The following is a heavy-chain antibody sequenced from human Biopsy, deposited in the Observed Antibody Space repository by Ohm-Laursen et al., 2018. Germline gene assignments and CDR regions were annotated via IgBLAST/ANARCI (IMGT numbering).Heavy chain of an antibody. CDR1: GFTFSAFS. J-gene: IGHJ6*02. V-gene: IGHV3-23*01. CDR2: IGVDGRTI. D-gene: IGHD1-14*01. CDR3: ARVNNLDTGDNVPDFYYGMDV. Sequence: SLRLSCSASGFTFSAFSMNWVRQAPGRGLEWVSIIGVDGRTIYYADSVKGRFTISRDNSKNTLYLQMNNLRAEDTAVYYCARVNNLDTGDNVPDFYYGMDVWGHGTTVTVSS.